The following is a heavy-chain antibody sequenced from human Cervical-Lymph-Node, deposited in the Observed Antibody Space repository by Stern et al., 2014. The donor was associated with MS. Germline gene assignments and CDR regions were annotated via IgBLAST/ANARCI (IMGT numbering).Heavy chain of an antibody. V-gene: IGHV2-5*02. CDR3: AHSLGAFGMDV. Sequence: QVTLRESGPTLVKPTQTLTLTCTFSGFSLSSVGVGVGWVRQPPGKALEWLGLLYWDDDKRYMPSLKSRLNITKDTSKNQVLLSITNLDPVDTGTYYCAHSLGAFGMDVWGQGTTVTVSS. CDR2: LYWDDDK. CDR1: GFSLSSVGVG. J-gene: IGHJ6*02.